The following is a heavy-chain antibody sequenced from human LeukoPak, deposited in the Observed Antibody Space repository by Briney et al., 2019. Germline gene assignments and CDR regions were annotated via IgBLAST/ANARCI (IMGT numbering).Heavy chain of an antibody. D-gene: IGHD6-19*01. J-gene: IGHJ4*02. V-gene: IGHV3-74*01. CDR1: ELTFNSNW. CDR2: INSDGSTT. CDR3: TSYTSGWN. Sequence: GGSLRLSCAASELTFNSNWMHWVRQAPGKGLVWVSRINSDGSTTNYADSVKGRFTISRDNAKNTLYLQMNSLRAEDTAVYYCTSYTSGWNWGQGTLATVSS.